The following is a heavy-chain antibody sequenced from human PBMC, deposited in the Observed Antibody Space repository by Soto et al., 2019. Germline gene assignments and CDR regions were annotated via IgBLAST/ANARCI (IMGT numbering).Heavy chain of an antibody. CDR2: IIPILGIA. V-gene: IGHV1-69*08. Sequence: QVQLVQSGAEVKKPGSSVKVSCKASGGTFSSYTISWVRQAPGQGLEWMGRIIPILGIANYAQKFQGRVTSTADKSTSTAYMELSSLRSEDTAVYYCARDKDVLAVAEVYYYMDVLGKGTTVTVSS. CDR1: GGTFSSYT. CDR3: ARDKDVLAVAEVYYYMDV. D-gene: IGHD6-19*01. J-gene: IGHJ6*03.